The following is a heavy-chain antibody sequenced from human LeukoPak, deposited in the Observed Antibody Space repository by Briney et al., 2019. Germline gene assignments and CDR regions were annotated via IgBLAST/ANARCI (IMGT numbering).Heavy chain of an antibody. D-gene: IGHD6-19*01. CDR3: AKDISSGWYPPGGFDY. J-gene: IGHJ4*02. Sequence: GRSLRLSCAASGFTFEDYAMHWVRQAPGKGLEWVSGISWNSGSIGYADSVKGRFTISRDNAKNSLYLQMNSLRAEDTALYYCAKDISSGWYPPGGFDYWGQGTLVTVSS. CDR2: ISWNSGSI. V-gene: IGHV3-9*01. CDR1: GFTFEDYA.